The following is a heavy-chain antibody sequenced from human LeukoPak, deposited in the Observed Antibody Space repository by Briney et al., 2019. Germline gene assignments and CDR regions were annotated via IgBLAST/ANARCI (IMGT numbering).Heavy chain of an antibody. CDR1: GGSFSGYY. CDR2: VYHTGST. Sequence: SETLSLTCAVYGGSFSGYYWSWIRQPPGKGLEWIGEVYHTGSTNYNPSLKSRVTISVDTSKNQFSLKLSSVTAADTAVYYRARSSSGYYLYYFDYWGQGTLVTVSS. J-gene: IGHJ4*02. CDR3: ARSSSGYYLYYFDY. D-gene: IGHD3-22*01. V-gene: IGHV4-34*01.